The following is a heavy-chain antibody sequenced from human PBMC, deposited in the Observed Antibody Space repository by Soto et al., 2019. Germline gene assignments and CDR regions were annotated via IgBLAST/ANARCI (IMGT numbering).Heavy chain of an antibody. CDR1: GASISSSNYY. J-gene: IGHJ5*02. CDR2: IHYTGRT. Sequence: QLQLQESGPGLVKPSETLSLTCTVSGASISSSNYYRAWIRQPPGKGLEWIGSIHYTGRTYYNPSLKRRVTIPEDTSKNQFSLKLASVPAADTAVYYCARRECSGGTCHFDPWGQGTLVTVSS. V-gene: IGHV4-39*01. CDR3: ARRECSGGTCHFDP. D-gene: IGHD2-15*01.